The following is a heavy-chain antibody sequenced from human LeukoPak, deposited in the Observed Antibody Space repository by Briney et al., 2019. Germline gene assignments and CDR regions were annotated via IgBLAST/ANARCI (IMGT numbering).Heavy chain of an antibody. V-gene: IGHV1-8*02. CDR2: MNPNSGNT. J-gene: IGHJ4*02. D-gene: IGHD6-19*01. CDR1: GYTFTAYY. Sequence: ASVKVSCKASGYTFTAYYMHWVRQATGQGLEWMGWMNPNSGNTGYAQKFQGRVTMTRNTSISTAYMELSSLRSEDTAVYYCARGLGIAVAGHRYWGQGTLVTVSS. CDR3: ARGLGIAVAGHRY.